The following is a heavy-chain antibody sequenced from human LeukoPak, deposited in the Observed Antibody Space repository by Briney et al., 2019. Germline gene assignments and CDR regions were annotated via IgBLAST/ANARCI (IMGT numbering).Heavy chain of an antibody. J-gene: IGHJ4*02. CDR3: ARDQWGGSGSYRHDY. Sequence: KPSETLSLTCAVYGGSFSGYYWSWIRQPPGKGLEWIGEINHSGSTNYNPSLKSRVTISVDTSKNQFSLKLSSVTAADTAVYYCARDQWGGSGSYRHDYWGQGTLVTVSS. CDR1: GGSFSGYY. CDR2: INHSGST. D-gene: IGHD3-10*01. V-gene: IGHV4-34*01.